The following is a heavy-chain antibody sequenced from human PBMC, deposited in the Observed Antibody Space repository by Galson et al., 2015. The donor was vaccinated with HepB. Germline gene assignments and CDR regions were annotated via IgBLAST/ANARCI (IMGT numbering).Heavy chain of an antibody. D-gene: IGHD3-3*01. CDR1: GYSFPSYW. V-gene: IGHV5-10-1*01. CDR3: ARHRSSYDFWSGYGDAFDI. Sequence: QSGAEVKKPGESLRISCKGSGYSFPSYWISWVRQMPGKGLEWMGRIDPSDSYTNYSPSFQGHVTISADKSISTAYLQWSSLKASDTAMYYCARHRSSYDFWSGYGDAFDIWGQGTMVTVSS. J-gene: IGHJ3*02. CDR2: IDPSDSYT.